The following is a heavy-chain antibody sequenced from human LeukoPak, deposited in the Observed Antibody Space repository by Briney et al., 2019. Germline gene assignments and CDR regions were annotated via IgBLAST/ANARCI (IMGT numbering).Heavy chain of an antibody. Sequence: PGGSLRLSCSASGFTFSNYAMSWVRQAPGKGLEWVGRIKSKTDGGTTDYAAPVKGRFTISRDDSKNTLYLQMNSLKTEDTAVYYCTTITPDIVATSVADYYFDYWGQGTLVTVSS. J-gene: IGHJ4*02. CDR1: GFTFSNYA. V-gene: IGHV3-15*01. CDR3: TTITPDIVATSVADYYFDY. CDR2: IKSKTDGGTT. D-gene: IGHD5-12*01.